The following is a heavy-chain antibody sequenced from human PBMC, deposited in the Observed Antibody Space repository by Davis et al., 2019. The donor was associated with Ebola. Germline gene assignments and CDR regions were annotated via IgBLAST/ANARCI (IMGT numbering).Heavy chain of an antibody. CDR3: TAYDSTFRNY. V-gene: IGHV3-43D*04. J-gene: IGHJ4*02. CDR2: ISWDGGGT. Sequence: GESLKISCAASGFTFGDYVMHWVRQPPGKGLDWVSLISWDGGGTYYADSVKGRFTISRDNSRNFLYLQMNGLRAEDTALYYCTAYDSTFRNYWGQGTLVTVSS. D-gene: IGHD3-22*01. CDR1: GFTFGDYV.